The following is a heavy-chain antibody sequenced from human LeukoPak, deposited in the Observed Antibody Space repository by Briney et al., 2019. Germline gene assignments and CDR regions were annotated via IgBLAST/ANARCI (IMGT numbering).Heavy chain of an antibody. Sequence: GGSLRLSCAASGFTFSSYSMNWVRQAPGKGLEWVSSISSSSSSIYYAHSVTGRFIVSRDNAKNSLFLQMNSLRAEDTAVYYCARKNDQGFDYWGQGTLVTVSS. V-gene: IGHV3-21*01. J-gene: IGHJ4*02. CDR1: GFTFSSYS. CDR2: ISSSSSSI. CDR3: ARKNDQGFDY. D-gene: IGHD3-16*01.